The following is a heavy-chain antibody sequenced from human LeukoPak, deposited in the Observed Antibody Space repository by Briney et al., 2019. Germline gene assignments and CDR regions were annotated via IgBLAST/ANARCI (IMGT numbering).Heavy chain of an antibody. V-gene: IGHV1-2*02. CDR3: ARDRDRSHYRSVGY. CDR2: INPNSGGT. CDR1: GYTFTGYY. Sequence: ASVKVSCKASGYTFTGYYMHCVRQAPGQGLEWMGWINPNSGGTSYAQKFQGRVTMTRDTSISTAYMELSRLRSDDTAVYYCARDRDRSHYRSVGYWGQGTLVAVSS. J-gene: IGHJ4*02. D-gene: IGHD6-25*01.